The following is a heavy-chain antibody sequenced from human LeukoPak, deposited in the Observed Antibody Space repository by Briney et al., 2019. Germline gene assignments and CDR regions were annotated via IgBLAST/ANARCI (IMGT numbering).Heavy chain of an antibody. J-gene: IGHJ4*02. V-gene: IGHV3-23*01. Sequence: GGSLRLSCAASGFTFSSYAMTWVRQAPGKGLEWVSAISGSGGSTYYADSVKGRFTISRDNSKSTLFLQMNSLRAEDTAVYFCAKTPGSGSYLFDYWGQGTLVTVSS. CDR3: AKTPGSGSYLFDY. D-gene: IGHD3-10*01. CDR2: ISGSGGST. CDR1: GFTFSSYA.